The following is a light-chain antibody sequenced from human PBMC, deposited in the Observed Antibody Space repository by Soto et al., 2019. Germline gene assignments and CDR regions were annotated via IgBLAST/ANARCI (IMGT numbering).Light chain of an antibody. CDR3: QQYGFSPIS. CDR1: QPVTNDY. Sequence: EVVLTQSPGTLSLSPGETVTLSCRASQPVTNDYVAWYQQKDGQAPRLLMYDASTRATGVPDRFSGSGSGPEYTLTITRLEPEDFAVYSCQQYGFSPISFGQGTRLELK. V-gene: IGKV3-20*01. CDR2: DAS. J-gene: IGKJ5*01.